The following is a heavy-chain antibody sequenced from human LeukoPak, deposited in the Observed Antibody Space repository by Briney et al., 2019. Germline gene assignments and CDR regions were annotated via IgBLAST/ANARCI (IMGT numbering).Heavy chain of an antibody. D-gene: IGHD3-22*01. CDR3: ARDPYDSGGYAAFDI. CDR2: INQDGTYE. V-gene: IGHV3-7*01. J-gene: IGHJ3*02. Sequence: AGGSLRLSCAASGFTFSSYSMNWVRQAPGKGLEWVANINQDGTYEKYVDSVKGRFTISRDNARNSLYLQMSSLKAEDTAMYYCARDPYDSGGYAAFDIWGQGTMVTVSS. CDR1: GFTFSSYS.